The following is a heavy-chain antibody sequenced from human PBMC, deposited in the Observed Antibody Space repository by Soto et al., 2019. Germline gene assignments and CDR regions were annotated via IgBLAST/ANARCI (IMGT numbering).Heavy chain of an antibody. D-gene: IGHD5-12*01. J-gene: IGHJ4*02. CDR1: GFTFSSYV. Sequence: PGGSLRLSCAASGFTFSSYVMHWVRQAPGKGLEWVAVISYDGSNKYYADSVKGRFTISRDNSKNTLYLQMNSLRAEDTAVYYCARAEGRWLQLGDYWGQGXLGTVS. V-gene: IGHV3-30*01. CDR3: ARAEGRWLQLGDY. CDR2: ISYDGSNK.